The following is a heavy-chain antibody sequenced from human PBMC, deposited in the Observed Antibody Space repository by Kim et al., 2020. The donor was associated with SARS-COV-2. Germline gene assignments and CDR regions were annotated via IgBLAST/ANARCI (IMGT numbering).Heavy chain of an antibody. Sequence: GGSLRLSCAASGFTFSSYEMNWVRQAPGKGLEWVSYISSSGSTIYYADSVKGRFTISSDHAKNSLYLQMNSLGAEDTAVYYCARESIAARSSFFDYWRQGARVTVSS. J-gene: IGHJ4*02. CDR2: ISSSGSTI. D-gene: IGHD6-6*01. CDR1: GFTFSSYE. V-gene: IGHV3-48*03. CDR3: ARESIAARSSFFDY.